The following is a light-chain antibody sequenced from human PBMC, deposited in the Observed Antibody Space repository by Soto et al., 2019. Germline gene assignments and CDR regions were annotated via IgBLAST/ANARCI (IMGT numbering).Light chain of an antibody. J-gene: IGKJ5*01. CDR2: GAS. CDR3: QHYNNWPPIT. Sequence: EIVMTQSPATLSVSPGERATLSCRASQSVSTNFAWYQQKPGQAPRLLIYGASIRAGGIPGRFSGSGSGTEFTLTISSLQSEDFAVYYCQHYNNWPPITFGQGTRLDIK. V-gene: IGKV3-15*01. CDR1: QSVSTN.